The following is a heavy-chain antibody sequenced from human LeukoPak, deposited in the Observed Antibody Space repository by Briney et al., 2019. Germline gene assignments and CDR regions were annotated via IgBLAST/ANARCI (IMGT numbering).Heavy chain of an antibody. CDR3: ARALRGTRVPLDAFDI. CDR1: GGSISSYY. J-gene: IGHJ3*02. CDR2: IYYSGST. Sequence: SETLSLTCTVSGGSISSYYWSWIRQPPGKGLEWIGYIYYSGSTNYNPSLKSRVTISVDTSKNQFSLKLSSVTAADTAVYYCARALRGTRVPLDAFDIWGQGTMVTVSS. D-gene: IGHD3-10*01. V-gene: IGHV4-59*01.